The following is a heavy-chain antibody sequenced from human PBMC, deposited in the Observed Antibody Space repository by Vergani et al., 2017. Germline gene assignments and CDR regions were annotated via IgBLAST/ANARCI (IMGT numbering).Heavy chain of an antibody. CDR3: ARTETYYYGSGSYYQNWFDP. CDR1: GGSISSSSYY. D-gene: IGHD3-10*01. J-gene: IGHJ5*02. CDR2: IYYSGST. Sequence: QLQLQESGPGLVKPSETLSLTCTVSGGSISSSSYYWGWIRQPPGKGLEWIGRIYYSGSTYYNPSLKSRVTISVDTSKNQFSLKLSSVTAADTAVYYCARTETYYYGSGSYYQNWFDPWGQGTLVTVSS. V-gene: IGHV4-39*07.